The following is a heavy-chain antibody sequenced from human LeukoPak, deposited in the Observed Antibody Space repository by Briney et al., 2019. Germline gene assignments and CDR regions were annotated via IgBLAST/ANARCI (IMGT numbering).Heavy chain of an antibody. CDR1: GFTFSSYG. J-gene: IGHJ4*02. Sequence: GGSLRLSCAASGFTFSSYGMHWVRQTPGKGLEWGAVISYDGSNKYYADSVKGRFTISRDNSKNTLYLQMNSLRAEDTAVYYCAKGHWESSGWHNFDYWGQGTLVTVSS. D-gene: IGHD6-19*01. CDR3: AKGHWESSGWHNFDY. V-gene: IGHV3-30*18. CDR2: ISYDGSNK.